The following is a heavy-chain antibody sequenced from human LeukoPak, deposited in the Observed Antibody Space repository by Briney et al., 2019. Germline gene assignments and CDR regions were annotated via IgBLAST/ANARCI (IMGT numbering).Heavy chain of an antibody. CDR3: ARHGEDGHGYYYFVY. D-gene: IGHD3-3*01. V-gene: IGHV4-59*08. Sequence: KPSETLSLTCTVSGDSISNFYWNWIRQSPGKGLEWIGNIHYSGSSVYNPSLKSRGTISIDTSRKQFFLKLNSVTAADTAVYYCARHGEDGHGYYYFVYWGQGTLVTVSS. CDR2: IHYSGSS. J-gene: IGHJ4*02. CDR1: GDSISNFY.